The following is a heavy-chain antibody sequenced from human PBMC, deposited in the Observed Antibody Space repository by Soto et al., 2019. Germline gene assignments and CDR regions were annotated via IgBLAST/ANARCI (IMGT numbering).Heavy chain of an antibody. CDR2: IYTSGST. CDR1: GGSISSDY. D-gene: IGHD1-26*01. J-gene: IGHJ5*02. Sequence: SETLSLTCTVSGGSISSDYWSWIRQPAGKGLEWIGRIYTSGSTNYNPSLKSRVTMSVDTSKNQFSLKLSSVTAADTAVYYRARSHSAGYLAWRFDPWAHGTLAPVSA. V-gene: IGHV4-4*07. CDR3: ARSHSAGYLAWRFDP.